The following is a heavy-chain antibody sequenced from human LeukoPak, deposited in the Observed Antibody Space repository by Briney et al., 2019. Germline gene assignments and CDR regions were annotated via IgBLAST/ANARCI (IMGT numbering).Heavy chain of an antibody. Sequence: GGSLRLSCAASGFTFSSYGMHWVRQAPGKGLEWVAVISYDGSNKYYADSVKGRFTISRDNSKNTLYLQMNSLRAEDTAVYYCAKGPSYGVDYWGQGTLVTVSS. CDR1: GFTFSSYG. J-gene: IGHJ4*02. CDR2: ISYDGSNK. V-gene: IGHV3-30*18. D-gene: IGHD5-18*01. CDR3: AKGPSYGVDY.